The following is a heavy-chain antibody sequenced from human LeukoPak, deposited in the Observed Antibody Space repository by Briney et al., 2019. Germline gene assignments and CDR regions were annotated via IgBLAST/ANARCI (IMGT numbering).Heavy chain of an antibody. V-gene: IGHV3-30*03. D-gene: IGHD5-18*01. CDR2: ISYDGSNK. CDR3: AGNTAMLY. J-gene: IGHJ4*02. Sequence: GGSLRLSCAASGFTFSSYEMNWVRQAPGKGLEWVAVISYDGSNKYYADSVKGRFTISRDNSKNTLYLQMNSLRAEDTAVYYCAGNTAMLYWGQGTLVTVSS. CDR1: GFTFSSYE.